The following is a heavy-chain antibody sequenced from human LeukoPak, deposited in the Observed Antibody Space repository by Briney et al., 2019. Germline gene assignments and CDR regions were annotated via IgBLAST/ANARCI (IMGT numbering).Heavy chain of an antibody. D-gene: IGHD6-13*01. Sequence: ASVKVSCKASGYTFTSYGSSWVRQAPGQGLEWMGWISAYNGNTNYAQKLQGRVTMTTDTSTSTAYMELRSLRSDDTAVYYCARVCAGYSSGWYVCPADDFDYWGQGTLVTVSS. CDR1: GYTFTSYG. J-gene: IGHJ4*02. CDR3: ARVCAGYSSGWYVCPADDFDY. V-gene: IGHV1-18*01. CDR2: ISAYNGNT.